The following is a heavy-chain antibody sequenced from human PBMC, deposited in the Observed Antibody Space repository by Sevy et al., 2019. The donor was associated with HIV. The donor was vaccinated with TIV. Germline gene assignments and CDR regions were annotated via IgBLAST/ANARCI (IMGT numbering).Heavy chain of an antibody. J-gene: IGHJ4*02. D-gene: IGHD6-13*01. Sequence: GGSLRLSCAASGFTFDDYAMHWVRQAPGKGLEWVSGISWNSASIAFADSVKGRLTISRDNAKNSLYLQMNSLRAEDMALYYCAKVAAPESSSWEGDYFDYWGQGTLVTVSS. CDR3: AKVAAPESSSWEGDYFDY. CDR1: GFTFDDYA. CDR2: ISWNSASI. V-gene: IGHV3-9*03.